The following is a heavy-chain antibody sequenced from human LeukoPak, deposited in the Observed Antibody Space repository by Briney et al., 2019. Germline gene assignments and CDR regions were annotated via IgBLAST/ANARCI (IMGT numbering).Heavy chain of an antibody. D-gene: IGHD6-19*01. V-gene: IGHV3-48*01. J-gene: IGHJ4*02. Sequence: GGSLRLSCPASGFTFSTYSMNWVRQAPGKGLEWVSYIRSGTTTIYYADSVKGRFIISRDNAKNSVYLQMNSLRVEDTAVYYCARDKGSSGWPIFDYWGQGTLVTVSS. CDR3: ARDKGSSGWPIFDY. CDR1: GFTFSTYS. CDR2: IRSGTTTI.